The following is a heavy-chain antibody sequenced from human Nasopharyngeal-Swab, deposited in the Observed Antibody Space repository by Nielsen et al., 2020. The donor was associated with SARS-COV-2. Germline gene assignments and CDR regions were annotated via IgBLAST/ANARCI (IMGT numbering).Heavy chain of an antibody. Sequence: SCAVSGGSISCYYWSWIRQTPGKGLEWSGYIYYSGSTNYNPSLKSRVTISVDTSKNQFSLKLSSVTAADTAVYYCASLLRSYCSGGSCYPNCMDVWGQGTTVTVSS. CDR3: ASLLRSYCSGGSCYPNCMDV. CDR2: IYYSGST. V-gene: IGHV4-59*01. CDR1: GGSISCYY. D-gene: IGHD2-15*01. J-gene: IGHJ6*02.